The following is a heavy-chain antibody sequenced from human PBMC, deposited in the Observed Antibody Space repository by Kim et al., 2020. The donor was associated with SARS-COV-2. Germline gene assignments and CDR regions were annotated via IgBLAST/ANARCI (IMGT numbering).Heavy chain of an antibody. CDR2: INPSGSST. J-gene: IGHJ4*02. D-gene: IGHD2-15*01. CDR1: GYTFTNYY. Sequence: ASVKVSCKASGYTFTNYYMHWVRQPPGQGLEWMGIINPSGSSTNYAQKFRGRMSMTRDASTSTMYLELSNLTSEDTAGYFCARDASGGQFDYWGQGTLVTVSS. CDR3: ARDASGGQFDY. V-gene: IGHV1-46*01.